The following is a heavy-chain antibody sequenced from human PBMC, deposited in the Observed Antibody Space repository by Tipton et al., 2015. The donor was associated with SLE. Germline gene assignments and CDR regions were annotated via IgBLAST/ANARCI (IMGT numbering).Heavy chain of an antibody. CDR1: GFTFSSYG. J-gene: IGHJ3*02. Sequence: SLRLSCAASGFTFSSYGMHWVRQAPGKGLEWVAFIRYDGSNKYYADSVKGRFTISRDNSKNTLYLQMNSLRAEDTAVYYCAKPHTREPEAFDIWGQGTMVTVSS. CDR3: AKPHTREPEAFDI. D-gene: IGHD1-26*01. CDR2: IRYDGSNK. V-gene: IGHV3-30*02.